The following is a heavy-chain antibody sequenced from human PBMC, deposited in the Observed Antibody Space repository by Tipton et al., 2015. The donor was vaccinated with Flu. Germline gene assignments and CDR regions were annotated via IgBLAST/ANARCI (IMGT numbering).Heavy chain of an antibody. CDR1: GGSISSSSYY. J-gene: IGHJ4*02. CDR2: IYYSGST. CDR3: AREERVVVIAIHYFDY. D-gene: IGHD2-21*01. Sequence: TPSLTCTVSGGSISSSSYYWGWIRQPPGKGLEWIGSIYYSGSTYYNPSLKSRVTISVDTSKNQFSLKLSSVTAADTAVYYCAREERVVVIAIHYFDYWGQGTLVTVSS. V-gene: IGHV4-39*07.